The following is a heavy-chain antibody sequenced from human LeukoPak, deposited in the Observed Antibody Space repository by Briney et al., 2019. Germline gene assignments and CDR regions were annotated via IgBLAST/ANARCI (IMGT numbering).Heavy chain of an antibody. V-gene: IGHV4-38-2*02. Sequence: SETLSLTCTVSGYSISSGYYWGWIRQPPGKGLEWIGSIYHSGSTYYNPPLKSRVTISVDTSKNQFSLKLSSVTAADTAVYYCASGLLVTAAAGTGDDAFDIWGQGTMVTVSS. J-gene: IGHJ3*02. D-gene: IGHD6-13*01. CDR1: GYSISSGYY. CDR3: ASGLLVTAAAGTGDDAFDI. CDR2: IYHSGST.